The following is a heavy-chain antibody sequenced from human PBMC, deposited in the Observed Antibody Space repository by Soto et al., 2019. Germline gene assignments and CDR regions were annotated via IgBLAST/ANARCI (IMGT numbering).Heavy chain of an antibody. Sequence: QVQLVQSGAEVKKPGSSVKVSCKASGGTFSSYAISWVRQAPGQGLEWMGGIIPIFGTANYAQKFQGRVTITADESTSTAYMELSSLRSEDTAVYYCARGAVQAEEAITIFGVVAFSYGMDVWGQGTTVTVSS. V-gene: IGHV1-69*01. J-gene: IGHJ6*02. D-gene: IGHD3-3*01. CDR2: IIPIFGTA. CDR1: GGTFSSYA. CDR3: ARGAVQAEEAITIFGVVAFSYGMDV.